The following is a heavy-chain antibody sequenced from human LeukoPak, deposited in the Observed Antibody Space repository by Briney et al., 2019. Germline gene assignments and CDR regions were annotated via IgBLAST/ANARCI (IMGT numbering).Heavy chain of an antibody. V-gene: IGHV3-21*01. CDR3: ASVDTAMNGIDY. CDR1: GGTFSSYS. D-gene: IGHD5-18*01. J-gene: IGHJ4*02. CDR2: ISSSSSYI. Sequence: GGSLRLSCAASGGTFSSYSMNWVRQPPGKGLEWVSSISSSSSYIYYADSVKGRFIISRDNAKHSLYLQMNGLRAEDTAVYYCASVDTAMNGIDYWGQGTLVTVSS.